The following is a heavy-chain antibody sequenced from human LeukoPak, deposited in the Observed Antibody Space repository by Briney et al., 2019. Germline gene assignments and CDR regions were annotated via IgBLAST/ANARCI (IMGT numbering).Heavy chain of an antibody. CDR1: GFTFSSYS. Sequence: GGSLRLXCAASGFTFSSYSMNWVRQAPGKELEWVSSISSSSSYIYYADSVKGRFTISRDNAKNSLYLQMNSLRDEDTAVYYCAKDGYVWGSYRYWFDYWGQGTLVTVS. D-gene: IGHD3-16*02. V-gene: IGHV3-21*01. CDR3: AKDGYVWGSYRYWFDY. CDR2: ISSSSSYI. J-gene: IGHJ4*02.